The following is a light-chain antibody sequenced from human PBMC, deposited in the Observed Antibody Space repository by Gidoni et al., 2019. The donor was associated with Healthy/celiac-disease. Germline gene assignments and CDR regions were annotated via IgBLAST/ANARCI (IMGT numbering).Light chain of an antibody. CDR3: QQRSNWPPT. J-gene: IGKJ1*01. CDR1: QSVNSY. Sequence: EIVLTQSSATLSLSPGESATLSCRASQSVNSYLAWYQQKPGQAPRLPIYDASNRATGIPARFSGSGSGTDFTLTISSLEPEDVAVYYCQQRSNWPPTFGQGTKVGIK. CDR2: DAS. V-gene: IGKV3-11*01.